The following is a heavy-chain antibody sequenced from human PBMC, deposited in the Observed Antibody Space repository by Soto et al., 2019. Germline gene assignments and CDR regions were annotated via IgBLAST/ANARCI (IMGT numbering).Heavy chain of an antibody. Sequence: GSSVKVSCKASGYSFTDYHIHWVRQAPGQGLEWLGRINPKSGGTSTAQKFQGWVTMTTDTSISTASMELTRLTSDDTATYYCARGDSTDCSTGVCSFFYNHDMDVWG. CDR1: GYSFTDYH. CDR3: ARGDSTDCSTGVCSFFYNHDMDV. D-gene: IGHD2-8*01. CDR2: INPKSGGT. J-gene: IGHJ6*02. V-gene: IGHV1-2*04.